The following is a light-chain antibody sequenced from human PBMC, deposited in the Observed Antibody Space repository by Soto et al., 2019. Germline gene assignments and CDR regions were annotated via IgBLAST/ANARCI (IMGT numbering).Light chain of an antibody. CDR2: VAS. V-gene: IGKV1-27*01. Sequence: DIQMTQSPSSLSASVGDRVTITCRASQGITNYLAWYQQKSGQVPKLLIYVASTLQSGVPSRFSGSGSGTDFTLTISSLQPEDVASYYCQNYDSVPVTFGQGTRVEI. CDR3: QNYDSVPVT. J-gene: IGKJ1*01. CDR1: QGITNY.